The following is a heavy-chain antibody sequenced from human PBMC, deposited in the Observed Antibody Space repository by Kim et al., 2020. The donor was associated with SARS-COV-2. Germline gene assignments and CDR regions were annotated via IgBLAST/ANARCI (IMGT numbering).Heavy chain of an antibody. CDR2: IYYSGST. CDR1: GGSISSYY. J-gene: IGHJ4*02. D-gene: IGHD5-18*01. Sequence: SETLSLTCTVSGGSISSYYWSWIRQPPGKGLEWIGYIYYSGSTNYNPSLKSRVTISVDTSKNQFSLKLSSVTAADTAVYYCARAAMGLYYFDYWGQGTLVTVSS. V-gene: IGHV4-59*01. CDR3: ARAAMGLYYFDY.